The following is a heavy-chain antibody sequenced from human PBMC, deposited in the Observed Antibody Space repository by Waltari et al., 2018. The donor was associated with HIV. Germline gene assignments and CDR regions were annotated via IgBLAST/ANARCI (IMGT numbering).Heavy chain of an antibody. Sequence: QVQLQESGPGLVKPSQTLSLTCTVSGGSISSGSYHGSWSRQPAGKGLEWIGRLYTSGSTDYNPSLKSRATISGDTSKNQFSLKLSSVTAADTAVYYCARAVVGGYDLGNNWFDPWGQGTLVTVSS. CDR2: LYTSGST. V-gene: IGHV4-61*02. CDR3: ARAVVGGYDLGNNWFDP. J-gene: IGHJ5*02. D-gene: IGHD5-12*01. CDR1: GGSISSGSYH.